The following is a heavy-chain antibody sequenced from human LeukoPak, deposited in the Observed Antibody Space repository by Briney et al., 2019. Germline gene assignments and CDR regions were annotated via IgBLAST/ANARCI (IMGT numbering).Heavy chain of an antibody. D-gene: IGHD6-19*01. Sequence: GGSLRLSCAASGFTLTNYWMSWVRQAPGKGLEWVANVKQEGSGEYYVDSVKGRFTISRDSAKNSLYLQMNSLRAEDTAVYYCAKEGGWSDYFDYWGQGTLVTVSS. CDR2: VKQEGSGE. J-gene: IGHJ4*02. CDR3: AKEGGWSDYFDY. V-gene: IGHV3-7*03. CDR1: GFTLTNYW.